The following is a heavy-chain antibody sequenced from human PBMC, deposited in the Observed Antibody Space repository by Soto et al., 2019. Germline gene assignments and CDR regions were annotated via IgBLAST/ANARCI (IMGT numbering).Heavy chain of an antibody. J-gene: IGHJ4*02. V-gene: IGHV3-48*01. CDR3: ARGWAQWLGNY. CDR2: ISSDSALI. Sequence: GGSLRLSCAASGFTFSSFSMNWVRQAPGKGLEWVSYISSDSALIYYGDSVKGRFTISRDNAKNSLYLQMNSLRVEDTAIYYCARGWAQWLGNYWGQGALVTVSS. D-gene: IGHD6-19*01. CDR1: GFTFSSFS.